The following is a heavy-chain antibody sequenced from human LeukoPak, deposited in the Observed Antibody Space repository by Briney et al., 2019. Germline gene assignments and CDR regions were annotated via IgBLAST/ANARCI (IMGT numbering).Heavy chain of an antibody. CDR1: GYTLTGYY. V-gene: IGHV1-2*02. CDR2: INPNSGGT. J-gene: IGHJ5*02. D-gene: IGHD3-10*01. CDR3: ARVYGSGSPWMNFDP. Sequence: ASVKVSCKASGYTLTGYYMQWVRQAPGQGLEWMGWINPNSGGTNYAQNFQVRVTMTRDTSISTAYMELRGLISDDTAVYYCARVYGSGSPWMNFDPWGQGTLVTVSS.